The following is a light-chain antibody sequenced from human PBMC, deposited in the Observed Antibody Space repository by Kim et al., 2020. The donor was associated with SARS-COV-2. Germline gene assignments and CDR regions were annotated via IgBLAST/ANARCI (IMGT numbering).Light chain of an antibody. Sequence: IGDWLAWYQQKPGKAPKVLIYKASSLESGVPSSFSGSGSGTEFTLTIGSLQPDDFATYYCQQYKSYPWTFGQGTKVEIK. J-gene: IGKJ1*01. CDR2: KAS. V-gene: IGKV1-5*03. CDR3: QQYKSYPWT. CDR1: IGDW.